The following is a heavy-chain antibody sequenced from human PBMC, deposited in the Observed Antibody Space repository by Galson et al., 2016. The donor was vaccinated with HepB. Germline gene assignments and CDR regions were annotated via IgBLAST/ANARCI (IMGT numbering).Heavy chain of an antibody. CDR3: ARDQAVAMYYLDY. J-gene: IGHJ4*02. CDR2: TWYDGSNT. Sequence: SLRLSCAASGFTFSRYGMHWVRQAPGKGLDWVAVTWYDGSNTYYADSVKGRFTISRDNSKNTLFLQMNSLRAEDTAVYYCARDQAVAMYYLDYWGQGTLVTVSS. D-gene: IGHD6-19*01. V-gene: IGHV3-33*01. CDR1: GFTFSRYG.